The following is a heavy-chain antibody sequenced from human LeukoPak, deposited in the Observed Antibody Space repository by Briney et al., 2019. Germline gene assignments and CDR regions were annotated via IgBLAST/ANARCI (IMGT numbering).Heavy chain of an antibody. D-gene: IGHD5-18*01. J-gene: IGHJ5*02. V-gene: IGHV1-69*01. Sequence: GASVNVSCKTSGGALGSYSISWVRQAPGQGLEWMGGIVPTFETANYAQKFQDRLTITADESTDTVYMELSSLTSEDTAVYYCARDRGHCDTARCYINWFDPWGQGTLVTVSP. CDR3: ARDRGHCDTARCYINWFDP. CDR1: GGALGSYS. CDR2: IVPTFETA.